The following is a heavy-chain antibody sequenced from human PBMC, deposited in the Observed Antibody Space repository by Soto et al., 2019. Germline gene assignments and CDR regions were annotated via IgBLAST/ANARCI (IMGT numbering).Heavy chain of an antibody. J-gene: IGHJ6*02. CDR1: GFTFNDYA. V-gene: IGHV3-9*01. CDR2: ISWNSGSI. Sequence: EVQLVESGGGLVQPGRSLRLSCAASGFTFNDYAMHWVRQAPGKGLEWVSGISWNSGSIGYADSVKGRFTISRDNAKNSLYLQMNSLRAEDTAVYYCARDDLDYGMDVWGQGTTVTVSS. CDR3: ARDDLDYGMDV.